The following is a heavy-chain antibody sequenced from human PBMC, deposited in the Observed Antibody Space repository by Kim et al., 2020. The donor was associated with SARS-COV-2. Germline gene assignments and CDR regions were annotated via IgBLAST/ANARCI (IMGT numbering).Heavy chain of an antibody. CDR2: ISAYNGNT. D-gene: IGHD3-3*01. CDR3: ARGPHYDFWSGYWGY. Sequence: ASVKVSCKASGYTFTSYGISWVRQAPGQGLEWMGWISAYNGNTNYAQKLQGRVTMTTDTSTSTAYMELRSLRSDDTAVYYCARGPHYDFWSGYWGYWGQGTLVTVSS. CDR1: GYTFTSYG. J-gene: IGHJ4*02. V-gene: IGHV1-18*04.